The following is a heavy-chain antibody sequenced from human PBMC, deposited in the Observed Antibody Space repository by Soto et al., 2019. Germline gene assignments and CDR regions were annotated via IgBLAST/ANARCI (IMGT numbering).Heavy chain of an antibody. CDR3: ARRYGVADFDY. CDR1: GYTFTNYW. J-gene: IGHJ4*02. D-gene: IGHD3-3*01. V-gene: IGHV5-51*01. CDR2: IYPGDSDS. Sequence: GESLKISCKGSGYTFTNYWIGWVRQMPGNGLEWMGIIYPGDSDSRYSPSFQGQVTISVDKSISTAYLQWSSLEASDTAMYYCARRYGVADFDYWGQGTLVTVSS.